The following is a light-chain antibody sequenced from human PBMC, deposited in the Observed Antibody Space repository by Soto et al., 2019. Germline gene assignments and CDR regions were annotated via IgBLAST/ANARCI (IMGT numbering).Light chain of an antibody. CDR3: QSYDSSFYV. J-gene: IGLJ1*01. V-gene: IGLV1-40*01. Sequence: QSVLTQPPSVSGAPGQRVTISCTGSSSHIGAGYDVHWYQQLPGTAPKLLIYGNSNRPSGVPDRFSGSKSGTSASLAITGLQAEDEADYYCQSYDSSFYVFGTGTKVTGL. CDR2: GNS. CDR1: SSHIGAGYD.